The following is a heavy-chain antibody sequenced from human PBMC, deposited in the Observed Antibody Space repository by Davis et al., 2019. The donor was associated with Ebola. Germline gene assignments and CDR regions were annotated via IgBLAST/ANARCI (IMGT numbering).Heavy chain of an antibody. CDR3: VSGDGRGSSYDMDV. Sequence: GESLKISCAASGFTFSGSAMHWVRQAPGKGPEWVAIINQDESEKYYVDSVKGRFTISRDNAKNSLFMQMNSLRAEETAVYYCVSGDGRGSSYDMDVWGQGTTVTVSS. V-gene: IGHV3-7*03. CDR2: INQDESEK. D-gene: IGHD5-12*01. CDR1: GFTFSGSA. J-gene: IGHJ6*02.